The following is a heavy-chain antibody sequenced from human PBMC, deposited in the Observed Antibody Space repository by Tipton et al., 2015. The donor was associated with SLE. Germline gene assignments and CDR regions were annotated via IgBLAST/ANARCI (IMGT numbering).Heavy chain of an antibody. Sequence: TLSLTCTVSGGSISSYYWSWVRQPPGKGLEWIGFIYYSGSIDYNPSLKSRVTISVDTSKNQFSLKVSSVTAADTAVYYCARDLGGGFDYWGQGTLVTVSS. CDR1: GGSISSYY. CDR3: ARDLGGGFDY. J-gene: IGHJ4*02. V-gene: IGHV4-59*01. D-gene: IGHD4-23*01. CDR2: IYYSGSI.